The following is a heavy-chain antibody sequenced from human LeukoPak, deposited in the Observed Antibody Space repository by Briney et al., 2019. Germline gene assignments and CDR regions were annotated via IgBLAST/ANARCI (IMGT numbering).Heavy chain of an antibody. CDR3: AREGSYYGSGSYSFYYNYYMDV. D-gene: IGHD3-10*01. V-gene: IGHV3-21*04. CDR2: ISSLSSYI. CDR1: GFSFSGYS. Sequence: GGSLRLSCAASGFSFSGYSMNWVRQAPRKGLEWVSSISSLSSYIYYADSVKGRFTISRDNAKNSLYLQMNSLRAEDTAVYYCAREGSYYGSGSYSFYYNYYMDVWGKGTTVTISS. J-gene: IGHJ6*03.